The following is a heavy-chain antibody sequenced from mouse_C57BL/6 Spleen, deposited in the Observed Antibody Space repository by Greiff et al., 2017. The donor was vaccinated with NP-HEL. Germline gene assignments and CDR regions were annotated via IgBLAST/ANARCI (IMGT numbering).Heavy chain of an antibody. CDR3: ARGLRRESFDY. J-gene: IGHJ2*01. Sequence: EVQLQQSGPVLVKPGASVKMSCKASGYTFTDYYMNWVKQSHGKSLEWIGVINPYNGGTSYNQKFKGKATLTVDKSSSTAYMELNSLTSEDSAVYYCARGLRRESFDYWGQGTTLTVSS. CDR1: GYTFTDYY. D-gene: IGHD2-4*01. V-gene: IGHV1-19*01. CDR2: INPYNGGT.